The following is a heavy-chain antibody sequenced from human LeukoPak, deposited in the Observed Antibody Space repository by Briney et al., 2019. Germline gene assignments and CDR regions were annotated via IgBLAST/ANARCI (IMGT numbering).Heavy chain of an antibody. Sequence: PSETLSLTCTVSGGSVSSSSYYWGWIRQPPGKGLEWIGSISYSGTNYNKPSLKYRVSISIGTSKNHFSMRLTSVTAADTAMYYCASLGTLRSWGQGTLVTVSS. J-gene: IGHJ5*02. D-gene: IGHD7-27*01. V-gene: IGHV4-39*02. CDR1: GGSVSSSSYY. CDR3: ASLGTLRS. CDR2: ISYSGTN.